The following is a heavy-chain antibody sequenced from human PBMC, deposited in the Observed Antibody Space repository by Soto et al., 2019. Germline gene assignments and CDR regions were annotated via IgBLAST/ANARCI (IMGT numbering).Heavy chain of an antibody. V-gene: IGHV3-30*18. CDR3: AKDKVAVVVTAPLDY. D-gene: IGHD2-21*02. CDR2: ISYDGSNK. Sequence: QVQLVESGGGVVQPGRSLRLSCAASGFTFSSYGMHWVRQAPGKGLEWVAVISYDGSNKYYADSVKGRFTISRDNSKNTLYLQMNSLTAEDTAVYYCAKDKVAVVVTAPLDYWGNGTLGTVSS. J-gene: IGHJ4*01. CDR1: GFTFSSYG.